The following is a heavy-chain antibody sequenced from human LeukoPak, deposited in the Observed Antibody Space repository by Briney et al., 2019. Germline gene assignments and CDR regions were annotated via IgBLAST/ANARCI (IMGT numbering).Heavy chain of an antibody. CDR1: GYSFASYD. Sequence: ASVKVSCKASGYSFASYDINWVRQATGQGLEWMGWMNPNSGHTGYAQKFQGRVTITMSTSISTAYMELSSLTSEDTAVYYCARRPYTHYHSSGGYYNWFDPWGQGTLVTVSS. J-gene: IGHJ5*02. CDR3: ARRPYTHYHSSGGYYNWFDP. D-gene: IGHD3-22*01. CDR2: MNPNSGHT. V-gene: IGHV1-8*03.